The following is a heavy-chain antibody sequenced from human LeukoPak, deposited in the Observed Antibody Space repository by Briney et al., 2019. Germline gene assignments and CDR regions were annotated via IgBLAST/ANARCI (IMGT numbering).Heavy chain of an antibody. D-gene: IGHD1-7*01. Sequence: GGSLRLSCVASGFTYSHNGMHWVRQAPGKGLEWVAFIQYDGNTIFYADSVKGRFTISRDNSRSILYLQMNSLRPEDTAVYSCARSFFQWNYGSCLDSWGQGTLVTVSS. CDR1: GFTYSHNG. V-gene: IGHV3-30*02. J-gene: IGHJ4*02. CDR2: IQYDGNTI. CDR3: ARSFFQWNYGSCLDS.